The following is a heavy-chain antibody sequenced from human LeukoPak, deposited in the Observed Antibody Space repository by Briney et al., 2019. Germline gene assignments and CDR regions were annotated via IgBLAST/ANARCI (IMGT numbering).Heavy chain of an antibody. CDR1: GGSINSYY. CDR2: ISNSGST. CDR3: ARALTTVVIDY. V-gene: IGHV4-59*01. Sequence: SETLSLTCTVSGGSINSYYWNWIRQPPGKRLEWIGYISNSGSTNYNPSLKSRVTMSVDTSKNQFSLNLSSVTAADTAVYYCARALTTVVIDYWGQETLVTVSS. D-gene: IGHD4-11*01. J-gene: IGHJ4*02.